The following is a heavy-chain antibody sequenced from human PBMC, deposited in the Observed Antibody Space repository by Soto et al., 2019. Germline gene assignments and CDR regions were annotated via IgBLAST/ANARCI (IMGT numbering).Heavy chain of an antibody. J-gene: IGHJ4*02. V-gene: IGHV5-51*01. CDR2: IYPGDSET. Sequence: GESLKISCKGSGYNFTTFWIGWVRQMPGKGLEWMGIIYPGDSETKYSPDFEGQVTISADRSTNTAYLQWRSLRASDTAMYYCARLGFPGAIYFDSWGLGTLVTVSA. CDR3: ARLGFPGAIYFDS. CDR1: GYNFTTFW.